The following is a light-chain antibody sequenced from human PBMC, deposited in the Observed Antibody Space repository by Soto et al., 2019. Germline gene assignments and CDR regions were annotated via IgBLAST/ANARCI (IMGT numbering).Light chain of an antibody. Sequence: DIQMTQSPYTLSASVGDRVTITCRASQSLTNWLAWYQQKPGKAHNLLIYDASRLQSGIPARVSGSRSVTEFTLTVISLQPDDLATYYSQQYTTYPYLFGQGNKLEIK. CDR2: DAS. CDR3: QQYTTYPYL. J-gene: IGKJ2*01. V-gene: IGKV1-5*01. CDR1: QSLTNW.